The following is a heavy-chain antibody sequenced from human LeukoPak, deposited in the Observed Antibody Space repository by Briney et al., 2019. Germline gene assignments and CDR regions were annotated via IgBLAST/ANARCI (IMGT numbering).Heavy chain of an antibody. Sequence: PGGSLRLSCAASGFTFSHYGMHWVRQAPGKGLEWVAFIRYDGGNKYYADSVKGRFTISRDNSKNTLYVQMSSLRAEDTAVYYCAKDGEGWLQYFSYWGQGTLVTVSS. D-gene: IGHD5-24*01. CDR2: IRYDGGNK. CDR3: AKDGEGWLQYFSY. V-gene: IGHV3-30*02. CDR1: GFTFSHYG. J-gene: IGHJ4*02.